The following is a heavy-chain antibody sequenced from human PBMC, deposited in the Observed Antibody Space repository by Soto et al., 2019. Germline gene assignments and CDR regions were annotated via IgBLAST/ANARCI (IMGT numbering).Heavy chain of an antibody. Sequence: XSVKVSCNASGYTLTELSMHLVRQAPGKGLEWMGGFDPEDGETIYAQKFQGRVTMTEDTSTDTAYMELSSLRSEDTAVYYCATGGSGWFDYWGQGTLVTVSS. CDR3: ATGGSGWFDY. J-gene: IGHJ4*02. D-gene: IGHD6-19*01. CDR2: FDPEDGET. CDR1: GYTLTELS. V-gene: IGHV1-24*01.